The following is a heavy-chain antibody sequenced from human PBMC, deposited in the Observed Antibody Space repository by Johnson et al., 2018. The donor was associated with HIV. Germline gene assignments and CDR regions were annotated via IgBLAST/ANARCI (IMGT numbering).Heavy chain of an antibody. D-gene: IGHD1-26*01. Sequence: QMLLVESGGGVVQPGRSLRLSCAASGFTFSSYAMHWVRQAPGKGLEWVAVISYDGTDKYYADSVKGRFTISRDNSKNTLYLQMNSLRPEDTAVYYCARLTWDQNRGWDAFDIWGQGTMVTVSS. CDR2: ISYDGTDK. CDR3: ARLTWDQNRGWDAFDI. CDR1: GFTFSSYA. J-gene: IGHJ3*02. V-gene: IGHV3-30*04.